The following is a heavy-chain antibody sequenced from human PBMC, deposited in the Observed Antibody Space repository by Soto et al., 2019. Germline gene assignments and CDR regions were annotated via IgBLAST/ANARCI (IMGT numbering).Heavy chain of an antibody. Sequence: EVRLVESGGGLVQPGGSLRLSCAASGFTFSSYCMSWVRQAPGKGLEWVANIKQDGSEKYYVDSVKGRFTISRDNAKNSLYLQMNSLRAEDTAVYYCASQDYVSGPLIDPWGQGTLVTVSS. J-gene: IGHJ5*02. CDR1: GFTFSSYC. D-gene: IGHD3-10*01. V-gene: IGHV3-7*03. CDR2: IKQDGSEK. CDR3: ASQDYVSGPLIDP.